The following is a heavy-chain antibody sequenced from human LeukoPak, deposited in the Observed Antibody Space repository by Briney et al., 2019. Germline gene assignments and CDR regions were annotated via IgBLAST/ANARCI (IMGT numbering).Heavy chain of an antibody. Sequence: PGGSLRLSCEASGFTFSHYGMHWVRQAPGKGLEWVSSISSSSSYIYHADSLKGRFTISRDNARNSLYLQMNSLRAEDTAVYFCARGTDSSSWSRDLDYWGQGTLVTVSS. CDR2: ISSSSSYI. V-gene: IGHV3-21*01. CDR1: GFTFSHYG. J-gene: IGHJ4*02. D-gene: IGHD6-13*01. CDR3: ARGTDSSSWSRDLDY.